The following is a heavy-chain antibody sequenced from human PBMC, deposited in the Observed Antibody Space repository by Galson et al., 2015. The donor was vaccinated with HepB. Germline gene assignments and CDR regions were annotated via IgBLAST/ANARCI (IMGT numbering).Heavy chain of an antibody. Sequence: SLRLSCAASGFTFRTYSMNWVRQAPGKGLEWLPYISSGSYTIYYADSVKGRFTISRDNAKNSMYLQMNSLRAEDTAVYYCARGPPDSITLLQGVPDDNWFDPWGQGTLVTVSS. CDR1: GFTFRTYS. CDR2: ISSGSYTI. D-gene: IGHD3-10*01. CDR3: ARGPPDSITLLQGVPDDNWFDP. V-gene: IGHV3-48*01. J-gene: IGHJ5*02.